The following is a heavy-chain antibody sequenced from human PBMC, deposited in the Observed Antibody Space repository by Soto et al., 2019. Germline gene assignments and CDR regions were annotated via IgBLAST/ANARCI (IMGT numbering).Heavy chain of an antibody. J-gene: IGHJ5*02. CDR1: GFTFSSYA. CDR2: ISGSGGST. Sequence: EVQLLESGGGLVQPGGSLRLSCAASGFTFSSYAMSWVRQAPGKGLEWVSAISGSGGSTNYADSVKGRFTISRDNSKNTLYLQMNSLRAEDTAVYYCAKGHYYGSGSPSRPPNWFDPWGQGTLVTVSS. V-gene: IGHV3-23*01. CDR3: AKGHYYGSGSPSRPPNWFDP. D-gene: IGHD3-10*01.